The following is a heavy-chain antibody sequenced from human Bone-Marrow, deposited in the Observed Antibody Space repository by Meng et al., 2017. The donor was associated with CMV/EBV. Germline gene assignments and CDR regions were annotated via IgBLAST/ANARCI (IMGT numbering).Heavy chain of an antibody. D-gene: IGHD3-10*01. CDR3: ARDLNYYGSGEEQGGMDV. V-gene: IGHV3-48*04. J-gene: IGHJ6*02. Sequence: GGSLRLSCAASGFTFSSYAMHWVRQAPGKGLEWVSYISSSSSTIYYADSVKGRFTISRDNAKNSLYLQMNSLRAEDTAVYYCARDLNYYGSGEEQGGMDVWGQGTTVTVSS. CDR1: GFTFSSYA. CDR2: ISSSSSTI.